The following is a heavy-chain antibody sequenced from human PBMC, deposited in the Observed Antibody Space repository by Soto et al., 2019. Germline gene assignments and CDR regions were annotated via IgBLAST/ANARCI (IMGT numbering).Heavy chain of an antibody. CDR1: GFSLSTSAVG. CDR2: IYWDDDE. CDR3: AHKGGRGAGMDV. J-gene: IGHJ6*02. V-gene: IGHV2-5*02. Sequence: QITLKESGPTLVKPTQTLTLTCSFSGFSLSTSAVGVGWIRQPPGKALEWLALIYWDDDERYSPFLKSRLTMXKXXSTHQLVLTITNMHPVDTATYYWAHKGGRGAGMDVWGQGTTVTVSS. D-gene: IGHD2-15*01.